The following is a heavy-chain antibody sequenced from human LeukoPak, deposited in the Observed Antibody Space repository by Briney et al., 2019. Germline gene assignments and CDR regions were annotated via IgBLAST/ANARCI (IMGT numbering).Heavy chain of an antibody. D-gene: IGHD3-22*01. CDR2: INPNSGGT. CDR3: AAAGYYDSRGYSSFDY. CDR1: GYTFTGYY. J-gene: IGHJ4*02. Sequence: ASVKVSCKASGYTFTGYYMHWVRQAPGQGLEWMGWINPNSGGTNYAQKFQVRVTMTRDTSISTAYMELSRPRSDDTAVYYCAAAGYYDSRGYSSFDYWGQGTLVTVSS. V-gene: IGHV1-2*02.